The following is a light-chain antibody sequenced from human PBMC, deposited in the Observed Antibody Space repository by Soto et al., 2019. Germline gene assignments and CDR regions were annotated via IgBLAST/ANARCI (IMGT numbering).Light chain of an antibody. J-gene: IGKJ1*01. V-gene: IGKV3-20*01. Sequence: EIVLTQSPGTLSLSPGERATISCRASQSVSSNYLAWYQQKPGQAPWLLIYAASNRAGGVPDRFGGSGSGTDFTLSVSRLEPEDFAVYYCQQYGSAPWTFGQGTKVEI. CDR1: QSVSSNY. CDR3: QQYGSAPWT. CDR2: AAS.